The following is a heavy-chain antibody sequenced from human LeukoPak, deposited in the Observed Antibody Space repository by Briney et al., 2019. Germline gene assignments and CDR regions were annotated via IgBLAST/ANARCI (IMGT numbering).Heavy chain of an antibody. V-gene: IGHV3-30*18. Sequence: GGSLRLSCAASGFTFSSYGMHWVRQAPGKGLEWMAVISYDGSNKYYADSVKGRFTISRDNSKNTLYLQMNSLRAEDTAVYYCAKLLSTVTTRGFDYWGQGTLVTVSS. CDR3: AKLLSTVTTRGFDY. CDR1: GFTFSSYG. CDR2: ISYDGSNK. J-gene: IGHJ4*02. D-gene: IGHD4-17*01.